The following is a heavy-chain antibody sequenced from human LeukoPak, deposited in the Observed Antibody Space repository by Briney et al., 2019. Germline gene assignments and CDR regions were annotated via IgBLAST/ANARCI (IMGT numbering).Heavy chain of an antibody. J-gene: IGHJ4*02. V-gene: IGHV4-59*12. CDR1: GDSISTYY. Sequence: SETLSLTCTVSGDSISTYYWSWIRQPPGKGLEWIGYIYYRVTSDYNPSLKSRVTMSVDMSTRQISLKLSSVTAADTAVYYCARVPPGGWYRPGVPNDYWGQGTLVTVSS. D-gene: IGHD6-19*01. CDR3: ARVPPGGWYRPGVPNDY. CDR2: IYYRVTS.